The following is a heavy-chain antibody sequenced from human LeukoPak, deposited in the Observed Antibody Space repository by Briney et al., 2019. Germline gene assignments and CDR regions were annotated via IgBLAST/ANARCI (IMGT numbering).Heavy chain of an antibody. CDR2: IYSGGST. D-gene: IGHD3-3*01. Sequence: GGSLRLSCAASGFTVSSNYMSGVRQAPGKGLEGVSVIYSGGSTYYADSVKGRFTISRHNSKNTLYLQMNSLRAEDTAVYYCAREKGYYYDYWGQGTLVTVSS. J-gene: IGHJ4*02. CDR1: GFTVSSNY. CDR3: AREKGYYYDY. V-gene: IGHV3-53*04.